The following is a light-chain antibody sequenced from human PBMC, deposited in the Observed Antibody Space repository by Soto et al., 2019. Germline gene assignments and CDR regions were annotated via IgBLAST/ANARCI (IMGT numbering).Light chain of an antibody. V-gene: IGKV3-20*01. Sequence: ENVLTQSPGTLSLSPGERATLSCRASQTVSSYLTWYQQRPGQAPRLLISGASRRATGIPDRFSGNGSEIDFTLTISRLEPEDFALYCCQQYGTSPITFVQGTRREIK. CDR2: GAS. J-gene: IGKJ5*01. CDR3: QQYGTSPIT. CDR1: QTVSSY.